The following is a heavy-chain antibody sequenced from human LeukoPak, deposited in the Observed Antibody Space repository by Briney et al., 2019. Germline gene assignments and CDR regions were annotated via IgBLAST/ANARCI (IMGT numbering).Heavy chain of an antibody. Sequence: GGSLRLSCAASGFTFSSYGMHWVRQAPGKGLEWVSEISGSGGSTYYADSVKGRFTISRDTSKNTLYLQMNSLRAEDTAVYYCAKGALADYDILTGYFPPGVGGFDYWGQGTLVTVSS. D-gene: IGHD3-9*01. CDR2: ISGSGGST. CDR1: GFTFSSYG. J-gene: IGHJ4*02. CDR3: AKGALADYDILTGYFPPGVGGFDY. V-gene: IGHV3-23*01.